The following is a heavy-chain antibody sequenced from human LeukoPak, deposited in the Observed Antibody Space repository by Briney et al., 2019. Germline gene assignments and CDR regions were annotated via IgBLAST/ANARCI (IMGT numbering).Heavy chain of an antibody. V-gene: IGHV3-13*01. J-gene: IGHJ6*03. D-gene: IGHD3-10*01. CDR2: IGTTGDT. Sequence: PGGSLRLSCAASGFTFTTYDMHWVRQATGKGLEWVSAIGTTGDTYYPGSVKGRFTISRDNSKNTLFLQMNSLRAEDTAVYYCAGGGFGEAYYYYYYMDVWGKGTTVTVSS. CDR3: AGGGFGEAYYYYYYMDV. CDR1: GFTFTTYD.